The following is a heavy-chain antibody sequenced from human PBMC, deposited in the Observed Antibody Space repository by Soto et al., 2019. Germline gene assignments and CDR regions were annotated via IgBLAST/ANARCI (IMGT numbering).Heavy chain of an antibody. Sequence: QVQLVQSGAEVKKPGASVKVSCKTSGYTFTDFFLHWVRQAPGGQGLDWMGWIAPSTGATNYAQKFQGRVTMTRDTSIKSAYMELRNLGSDDTAIYYCAKVPAGLKSRWNDWFDPWGQGTLVTVSS. J-gene: IGHJ5*02. CDR1: GYTFTDFF. V-gene: IGHV1-2*02. CDR2: IAPSTGAT. CDR3: AKVPAGLKSRWNDWFDP. D-gene: IGHD1-1*01.